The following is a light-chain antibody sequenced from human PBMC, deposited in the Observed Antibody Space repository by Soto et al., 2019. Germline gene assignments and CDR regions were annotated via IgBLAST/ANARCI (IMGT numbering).Light chain of an antibody. Sequence: DLQMTQSPYSVDASVGDRVTITCRASQSIDTWLARYQQKPGEAPNLLIYDASSLQSGVPSRFSGRGSWTDFTLTIGSLQPEDFATDDGQQASSLPHTCRQGTKLVIK. CDR3: QQASSLPHT. CDR1: QSIDTW. CDR2: DAS. V-gene: IGKV1-12*01. J-gene: IGKJ2*01.